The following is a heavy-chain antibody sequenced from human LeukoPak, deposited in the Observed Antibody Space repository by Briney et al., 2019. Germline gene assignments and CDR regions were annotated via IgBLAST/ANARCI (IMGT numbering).Heavy chain of an antibody. CDR1: GYTFTSYY. Sequence: ASVKVSCKASGYTFTSYYMHWVRQAPGQGLEWMGIINPSGGSTSYAQKFQGRVTMTRDMSTSTVHMELSSLRSEDTAVYYCARDSSGYYFYGPWYFDLWGRGTLVTVSS. V-gene: IGHV1-46*01. CDR2: INPSGGST. CDR3: ARDSSGYYFYGPWYFDL. D-gene: IGHD3-22*01. J-gene: IGHJ2*01.